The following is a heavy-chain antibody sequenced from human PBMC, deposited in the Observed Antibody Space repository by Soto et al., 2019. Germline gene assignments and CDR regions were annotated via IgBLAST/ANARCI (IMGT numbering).Heavy chain of an antibody. CDR1: GGSISSYY. D-gene: IGHD3-10*02. CDR2: IYYSGST. Sequence: SETLSLTCTVSGGSISSYYWSWIRQPPGKGLEWIGYIYYSGSTNYNPSLKSRVTISVDTSKNQFSLKLSSVTAADTAVYYCARGLTMFYFQHWGQGTLVTVSS. CDR3: ARGLTMFYFQH. V-gene: IGHV4-59*01. J-gene: IGHJ1*01.